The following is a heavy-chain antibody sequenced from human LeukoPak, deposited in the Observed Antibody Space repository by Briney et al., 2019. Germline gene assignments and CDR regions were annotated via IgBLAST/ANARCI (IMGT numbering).Heavy chain of an antibody. V-gene: IGHV1-2*02. CDR3: ARGNEHAYGLGPMTH. CDR2: INPHSGDT. Sequence: ASVKVSCKASAYTFSAFYLQWVRQPPGQGLGWMGWINPHSGDTKFAQTFQGRVTLTTDTPMSIGYMEMSGLKSDDTAVYYCARGNEHAYGLGPMTHWGQGTLVTVSS. J-gene: IGHJ4*02. D-gene: IGHD1-1*01. CDR1: AYTFSAFY.